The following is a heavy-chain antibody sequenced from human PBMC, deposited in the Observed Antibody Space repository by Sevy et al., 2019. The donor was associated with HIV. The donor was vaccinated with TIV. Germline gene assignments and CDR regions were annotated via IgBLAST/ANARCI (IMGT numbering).Heavy chain of an antibody. J-gene: IGHJ4*02. CDR3: ARGGGNGWYYFDY. CDR2: IIPILGTV. D-gene: IGHD6-19*01. V-gene: IGHV1-69*13. CDR1: GGTFSSYG. Sequence: ASVKVSCKASGGTFSSYGISWVRQAPGQGLEWMGGIIPILGTVNYAQKFQGRVTITADDSTKTAYMELSSLRSEDTAVYYFARGGGNGWYYFDYWGQETLVTVSS.